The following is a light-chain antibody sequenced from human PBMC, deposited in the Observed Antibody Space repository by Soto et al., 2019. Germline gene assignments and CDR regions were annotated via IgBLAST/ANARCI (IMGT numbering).Light chain of an antibody. V-gene: IGKV3-20*01. J-gene: IGKJ2*01. CDR1: QSVSSNF. CDR3: QQYGTSLPYN. CDR2: GAS. Sequence: EIVLTQSPVTLSLSPGARATLSCRASQSVSSNFLAWYQQKPGQAPRLLIYGASSRATGVPDRFSGSGSGTDFTLTISSLEPEDFAVYYCQQYGTSLPYNFGQGTKLEIK.